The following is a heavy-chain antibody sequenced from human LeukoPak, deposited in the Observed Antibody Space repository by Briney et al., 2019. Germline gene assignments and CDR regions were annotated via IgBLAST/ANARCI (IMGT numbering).Heavy chain of an antibody. J-gene: IGHJ3*02. CDR1: GGTFSRYA. V-gene: IGHV1-69*05. Sequence: VKVSCKASGGTFSRYAINWVRQAPGQGLEWMGRIIPIFHSANYAQKFQGRVTITTEQSTSTAYMELRSLKSEDTAVYYCARDIPGSSGHFNDAFDMWGQGTMVTVSS. CDR2: IIPIFHSA. D-gene: IGHD3-22*01. CDR3: ARDIPGSSGHFNDAFDM.